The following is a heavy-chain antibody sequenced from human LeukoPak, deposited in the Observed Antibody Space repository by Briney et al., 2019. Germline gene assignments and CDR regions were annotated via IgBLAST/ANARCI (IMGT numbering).Heavy chain of an antibody. CDR1: GGSISSSSYY. J-gene: IGHJ4*02. V-gene: IGHV4-39*07. CDR2: IYYSGST. Sequence: SETLSLTCTVSGGSISSSSYYRGWIRQPPGKGLEWIGSIYYSGSTYYNPSLKSRVTISVDTSKNQFSLKLSSVTAADTAVYYCARVRERLDYWGQGTLVTVSS. CDR3: ARVRERLDY. D-gene: IGHD1-26*01.